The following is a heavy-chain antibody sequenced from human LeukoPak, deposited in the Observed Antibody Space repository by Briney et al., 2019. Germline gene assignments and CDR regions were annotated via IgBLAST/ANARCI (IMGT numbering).Heavy chain of an antibody. Sequence: GGSLRLSCAASGFTFTNFETNWVRQAAGKGLEWVSYISYSGSTTSYADSVKGRFTISRDNAKNSLYLQMNSLRAEDTAVYYCARAGPPAFDPWGQGTLVTVSS. V-gene: IGHV3-48*03. CDR3: ARAGPPAFDP. CDR2: ISYSGSTT. J-gene: IGHJ5*02. CDR1: GFTFTNFE.